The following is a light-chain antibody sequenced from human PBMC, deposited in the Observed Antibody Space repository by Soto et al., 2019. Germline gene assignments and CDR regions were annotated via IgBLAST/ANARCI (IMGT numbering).Light chain of an antibody. J-gene: IGLJ1*01. CDR3: ISYTSDDVRYV. CDR2: EVS. Sequence: QSVLTQPASVSGSPGQSITISCTGSSSDVGGYHYVSWYQHHPGRAPKLIVSEVSHRPSGISNRFSGSKSGNTASLTISGLQSEDEPDYYCISYTSDDVRYVFGTGTKLTVL. V-gene: IGLV2-14*01. CDR1: SSDVGGYHY.